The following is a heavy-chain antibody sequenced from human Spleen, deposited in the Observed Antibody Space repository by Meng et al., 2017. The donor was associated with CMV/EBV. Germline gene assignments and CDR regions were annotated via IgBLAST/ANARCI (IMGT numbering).Heavy chain of an antibody. CDR2: IDSYGANT. CDR1: GLAFSRYA. CDR3: ARSGDFYYYYGMDV. V-gene: IGHV3-64*02. Sequence: GGSLRLSCAASGLAFSRYALHWVRQAPGNGPEYVSGIDSYGANTHYADSVKDRFTISRDNSKNTVYLHMGSLRAEDTAVYYCARSGDFYYYYGMDVWGQGTTVTVSS. J-gene: IGHJ6*02. D-gene: IGHD5-12*01.